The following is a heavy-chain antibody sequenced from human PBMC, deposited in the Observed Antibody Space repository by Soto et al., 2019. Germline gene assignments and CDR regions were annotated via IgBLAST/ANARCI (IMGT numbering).Heavy chain of an antibody. Sequence: SQTLSLTCAISGDSVSSNSAAWNWIRQSPSRGLEWLGRTYYRSKWYNDYAVSVKSRITINPDTSKSQFSLQLSTVSPEDKAVYCCARDRSRSSLFYCYYHYGMDFWGQVTTVTVSS. D-gene: IGHD6-6*01. CDR2: TYYRSKWYN. CDR1: GDSVSSNSAA. J-gene: IGHJ6*02. CDR3: ARDRSRSSLFYCYYHYGMDF. V-gene: IGHV6-1*01.